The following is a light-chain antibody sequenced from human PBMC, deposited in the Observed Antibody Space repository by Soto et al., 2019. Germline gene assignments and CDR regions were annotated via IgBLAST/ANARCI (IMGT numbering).Light chain of an antibody. CDR1: SPNIGSNF. Sequence: QSVLTQPPSASGTPGQRVAISCSGSSPNIGSNFAYWYQHFPGTAPKLLILRNNQRPSGVPDRFSASKSGTSASLSISGLRPEDEADYYCAAWDDSLKSVVVGGGTKLTVL. CDR2: RNN. J-gene: IGLJ2*01. CDR3: AAWDDSLKSVV. V-gene: IGLV1-47*01.